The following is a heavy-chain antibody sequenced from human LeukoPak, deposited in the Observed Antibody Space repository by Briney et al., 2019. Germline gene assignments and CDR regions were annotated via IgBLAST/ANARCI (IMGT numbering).Heavy chain of an antibody. Sequence: ASVKVSCKASGYTFTSYYMHWVRQAPGQGLEWMGWINPNSGGTNYAQKFQGRVTMTRDTSISTAYMELSRLKSDDTAFYYCAKYYYDSYEGYYFDYWGQGTLVTVSS. CDR3: AKYYYDSYEGYYFDY. CDR2: INPNSGGT. J-gene: IGHJ4*02. D-gene: IGHD3-22*01. V-gene: IGHV1-2*02. CDR1: GYTFTSYY.